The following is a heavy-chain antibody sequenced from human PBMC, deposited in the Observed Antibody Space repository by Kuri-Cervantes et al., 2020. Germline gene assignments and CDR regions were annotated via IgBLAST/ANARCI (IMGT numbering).Heavy chain of an antibody. V-gene: IGHV3-23*01. CDR2: ISGSGGST. J-gene: IGHJ4*02. CDR3: ASSRKDYDILTGYYESYYFDY. Sequence: GGSLRLSCAASGFTFSGYAMSWVRQAPGKGLEWVSAISGSGGSTYYADSVKGRFTISRDNSKNTLYLQMNSLRAEDTAVYYCASSRKDYDILTGYYESYYFDYWGQGTLVTVSS. CDR1: GFTFSGYA. D-gene: IGHD3-9*01.